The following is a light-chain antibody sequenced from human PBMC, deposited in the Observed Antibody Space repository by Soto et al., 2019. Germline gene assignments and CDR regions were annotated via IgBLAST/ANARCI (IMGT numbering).Light chain of an antibody. CDR1: QTVRNKY. CDR3: QQYNKWPQT. Sequence: EIWLTQSPGTLSLSPGERATLSCRASQTVRNKYLDWYQQKPGQAPRLLIYDASSRATGIPPSFTGSGYGTELTITISSLQYEDIEVYYCQQYNKWPQTFGHGTKVDIK. CDR2: DAS. J-gene: IGKJ1*01. V-gene: IGKV3D-15*01.